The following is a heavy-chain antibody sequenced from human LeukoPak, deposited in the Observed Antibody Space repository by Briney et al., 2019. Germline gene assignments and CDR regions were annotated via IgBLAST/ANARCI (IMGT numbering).Heavy chain of an antibody. CDR2: IYYSGST. J-gene: IGHJ3*02. CDR1: GFTFSNYW. D-gene: IGHD1-26*01. Sequence: PGGSLRLSCAASGFTFSNYWMSWIRQPPGKGLEWIGYIYYSGSTNYNPSLKSRVTISVDTSKNQFSLKLSSVTAADTAVYYCARDTSGSYEKRAFDIWGQGTMVTVSS. V-gene: IGHV4-59*01. CDR3: ARDTSGSYEKRAFDI.